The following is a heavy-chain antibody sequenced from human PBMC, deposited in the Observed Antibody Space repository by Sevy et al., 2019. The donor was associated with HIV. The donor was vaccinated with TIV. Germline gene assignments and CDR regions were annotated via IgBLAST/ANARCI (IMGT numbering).Heavy chain of an antibody. CDR1: GFTFSGYT. D-gene: IGHD2-2*01. Sequence: GGSLRLSCAASGFTFSGYTLHWVRQAPGKGLEGVAVISFDGSNKYYVYSVKGLFTISRDNCKNTLYLQMNSLRPEDTAGNYCARGGWELVVVRPAFDIWGQGTMVTVSS. CDR2: ISFDGSNK. V-gene: IGHV3-30-3*01. CDR3: ARGGWELVVVRPAFDI. J-gene: IGHJ3*02.